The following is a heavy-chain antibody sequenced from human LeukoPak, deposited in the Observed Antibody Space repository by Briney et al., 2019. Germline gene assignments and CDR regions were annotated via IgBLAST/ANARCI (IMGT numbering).Heavy chain of an antibody. CDR1: GFTFSSYS. Sequence: GGSLRLSCAASGFTFSSYSMNWVRQAPGKGLEWVGRIRSKANSYATAYAASVKGRFTISRDDSKNTAYLQMNSLETEDTAVYYCTTVDTTMVWGQGTLVTVSS. CDR2: IRSKANSYAT. J-gene: IGHJ4*02. CDR3: TTVDTTMV. V-gene: IGHV3-73*01. D-gene: IGHD5-18*01.